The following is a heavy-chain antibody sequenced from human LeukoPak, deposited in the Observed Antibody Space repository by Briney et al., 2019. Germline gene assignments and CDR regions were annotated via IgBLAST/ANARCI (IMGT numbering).Heavy chain of an antibody. CDR1: GGSIRGYY. CDR3: ARATRGYDILTGYMVEYFQH. CDR2: IYYSGST. D-gene: IGHD3-9*01. Sequence: SETLSLTCNVSGGSIRGYYWSWIRQPPGKGLEWIGYIYYSGSTNYNPSLKSRVTISVDTSKNQFSLKLSSVTAADTAVYYCARATRGYDILTGYMVEYFQHWGQGTLVTVSS. J-gene: IGHJ1*01. V-gene: IGHV4-59*01.